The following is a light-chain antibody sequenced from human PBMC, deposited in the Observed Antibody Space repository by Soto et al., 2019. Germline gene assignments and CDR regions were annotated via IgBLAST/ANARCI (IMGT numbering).Light chain of an antibody. CDR3: SSYTRSSTYVV. J-gene: IGLJ2*01. CDR1: SSDVGTYNY. CDR2: EVS. V-gene: IGLV2-14*01. Sequence: QAVLIQPASVSGSPGQSITISCTGTSSDVGTYNYVSWYQRHPGKAPKLMIYEVSNRPSGVSNRFSGSKSGNTASLTISGLQAEDEADYYCSSYTRSSTYVVFGGGTKLTVL.